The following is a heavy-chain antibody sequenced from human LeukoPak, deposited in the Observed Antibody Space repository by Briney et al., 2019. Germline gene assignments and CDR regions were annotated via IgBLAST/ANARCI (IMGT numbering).Heavy chain of an antibody. Sequence: SETLSLTCAVSGGSISSGGYSWRWIRQPPGKGLEWIGYIYHSGSTYYNPSLKSRVTISVDRSKNQFSLKLSSVTAADTAVYYCAETSTVTYGMDVWGQGTTVTVSS. V-gene: IGHV4-30-2*01. CDR1: GGSISSGGYS. D-gene: IGHD4-17*01. CDR2: IYHSGST. J-gene: IGHJ6*02. CDR3: AETSTVTYGMDV.